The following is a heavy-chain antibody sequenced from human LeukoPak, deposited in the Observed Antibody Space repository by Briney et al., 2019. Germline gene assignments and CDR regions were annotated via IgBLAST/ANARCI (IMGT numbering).Heavy chain of an antibody. CDR1: GASVSIGGPY. CDR3: ARGRGYGYGIDY. J-gene: IGHJ4*02. CDR2: VYYGGCT. D-gene: IGHD5-18*01. V-gene: IGHV4-61*08. Sequence: PSETLSLTCTVSGASVSIGGPYWSWIRQPPGKELESIAYVYYGGCTYYNPSLQSRVTISVDTSKNQFFLKLRSVAAADTAVYYCARGRGYGYGIDYWGQGTLVTVSS.